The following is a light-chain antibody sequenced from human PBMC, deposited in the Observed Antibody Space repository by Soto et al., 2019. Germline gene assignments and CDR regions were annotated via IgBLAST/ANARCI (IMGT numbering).Light chain of an antibody. CDR3: QQFYDLPIT. Sequence: DIQMTHSPSSLSASVGDRVTITFQASQDISDVLNWYQQQPGKAPKVLIYDASKLQTGVPSRFSGRGSGKDFTFTISSLQPDDSGTYYCQQFYDLPITFGQGTRLEI. V-gene: IGKV1-33*01. CDR1: QDISDV. J-gene: IGKJ5*01. CDR2: DAS.